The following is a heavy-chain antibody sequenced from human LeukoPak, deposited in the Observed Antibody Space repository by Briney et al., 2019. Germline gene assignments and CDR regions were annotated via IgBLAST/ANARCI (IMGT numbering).Heavy chain of an antibody. Sequence: SVKVSCKASGGTFSSYAISWVRQAPGQGLEWMGGIIPIFGTANYAQKFQGRVTITTGESTSTAYMELSSLRSEDTAVYYCARGGSSSRRSYYYYMDVWGKGTTVTVSS. J-gene: IGHJ6*03. CDR3: ARGGSSSRRSYYYYMDV. CDR1: GGTFSSYA. V-gene: IGHV1-69*05. D-gene: IGHD6-13*01. CDR2: IIPIFGTA.